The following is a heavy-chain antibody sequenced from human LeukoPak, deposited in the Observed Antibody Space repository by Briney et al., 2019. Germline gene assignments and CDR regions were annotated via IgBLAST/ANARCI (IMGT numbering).Heavy chain of an antibody. D-gene: IGHD3-22*01. Sequence: SETLSLTYTVSGGSISSRSHCWGWIRQPPGKGLEWIGTMFYSGSTYYNPSLKSRVAISVDTSENQFSLELNSVTAADTAVYYCAVAGVRYYDSSGLHAFDFWGRGTMVTVSS. CDR2: MFYSGST. V-gene: IGHV4-39*01. CDR3: AVAGVRYYDSSGLHAFDF. CDR1: GGSISSRSHC. J-gene: IGHJ3*01.